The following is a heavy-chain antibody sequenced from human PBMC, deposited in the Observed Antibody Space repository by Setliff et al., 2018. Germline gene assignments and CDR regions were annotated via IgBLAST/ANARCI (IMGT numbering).Heavy chain of an antibody. D-gene: IGHD3-3*01. J-gene: IGHJ4*02. CDR3: ARAWYYNFWSGSQIEY. CDR2: INTNTGNP. CDR1: GYTSTSYA. V-gene: IGHV7-4-1*02. Sequence: GASVKVSCKASGYTSTSYAMNWVRQAPGQGLEWMGWINTNTGNPTYAQGFTGRFVFSLDTSVSTAYLQISSLKAEDTAVYYCARAWYYNFWSGSQIEYWGQGTLVTVSS.